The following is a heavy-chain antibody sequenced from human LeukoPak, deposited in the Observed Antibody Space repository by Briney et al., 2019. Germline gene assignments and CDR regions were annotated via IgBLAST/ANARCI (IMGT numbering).Heavy chain of an antibody. J-gene: IGHJ4*02. CDR1: GGSISSSSYY. D-gene: IGHD3-22*01. V-gene: IGHV4-39*01. Sequence: NSSETLSLTCTVSGGSISSSSYYWGWIRQPPGKGLEWIGSIYYSGSTYYNPSLKSRVTISVDTSKNQFSLKLSSVTAADTAVYYCARRYYDSSGYYGYWGQGTLVTVSS. CDR3: ARRYYDSSGYYGY. CDR2: IYYSGST.